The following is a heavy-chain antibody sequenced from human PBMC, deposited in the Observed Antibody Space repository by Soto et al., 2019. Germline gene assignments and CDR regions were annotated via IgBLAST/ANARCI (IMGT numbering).Heavy chain of an antibody. CDR1: GDSISSNTYY. CDR2: MHHSGST. J-gene: IGHJ4*02. CDR3: ARHSVVAGPLFFDY. V-gene: IGHV4-39*01. D-gene: IGHD2-15*01. Sequence: SETLSLTCSVSGDSISSNTYYWGWIRQPPGRGLEWIESMHHSGSTYYNPSLKSRVTISVDTSKNQFFLKLTSVTAADSAVYYCARHSVVAGPLFFDYWGQGTLVTVSS.